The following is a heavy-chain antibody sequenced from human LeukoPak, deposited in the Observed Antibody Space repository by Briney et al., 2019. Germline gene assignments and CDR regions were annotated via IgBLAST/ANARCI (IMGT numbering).Heavy chain of an antibody. CDR1: GGSFSTYY. CDR2: INHSGGT. J-gene: IGHJ4*02. V-gene: IGHV4-34*01. Sequence: SETLSLTCAVYGGSFSTYYWSWIRQPPGKGLEWIGEINHSGGTSYNPSLKSRVTISVDTSKNQFSLKLSSVTAADTAVYYCARRTPPGYSYGYSDYWGQGTLVTVSS. D-gene: IGHD5-18*01. CDR3: ARRTPPGYSYGYSDY.